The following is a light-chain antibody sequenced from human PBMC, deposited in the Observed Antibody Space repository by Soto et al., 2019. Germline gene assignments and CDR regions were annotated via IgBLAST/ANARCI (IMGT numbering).Light chain of an antibody. CDR3: XXYGCSPPIT. J-gene: IGKJ5*01. CDR1: QSVSSTY. CDR2: GAS. V-gene: IGKV3-20*01. Sequence: EIVLTQSPGTLSLSPGERATLSCRASQSVSSTYLAWYQQKPGQAPRLLISGASSRATGIPDRFSGSGTGTXFXXXXXXXEXEDFAVXXXXXYGCSPPITFGQGTRLDIK.